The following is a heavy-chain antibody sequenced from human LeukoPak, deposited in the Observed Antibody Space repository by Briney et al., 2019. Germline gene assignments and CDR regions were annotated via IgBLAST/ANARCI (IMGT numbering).Heavy chain of an antibody. D-gene: IGHD6-19*01. CDR3: ARQGYSSGWYRDYNWFDP. CDR1: GFTFDDYA. Sequence: PGRSLRLSCAASGFTFDDYAMHWVRQAPGKGLEWVSGISWNSGSMGYADSVKGRFTISRDNAKNSLYLQMNSLRAEDTALYYCARQGYSSGWYRDYNWFDPWGQGTLVTVSS. V-gene: IGHV3-9*01. CDR2: ISWNSGSM. J-gene: IGHJ5*02.